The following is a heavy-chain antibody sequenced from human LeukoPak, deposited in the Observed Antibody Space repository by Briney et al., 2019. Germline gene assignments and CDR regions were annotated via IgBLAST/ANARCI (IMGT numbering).Heavy chain of an antibody. CDR2: IYYDGSA. Sequence: SETLSLTCTVSGGSITSSSHYWGWIRQPPGQGLQWIGLIYYDGSAYYNLSLKSRLTISIDTSKSQFSLQLSSVTAADTAVYYCARDRGYFFDYWGQGTLVTVSS. V-gene: IGHV4-39*07. CDR1: GGSITSSSHY. CDR3: ARDRGYFFDY. J-gene: IGHJ4*02.